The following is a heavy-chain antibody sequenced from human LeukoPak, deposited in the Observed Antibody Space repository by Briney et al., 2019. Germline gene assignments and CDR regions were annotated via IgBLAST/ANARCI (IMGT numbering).Heavy chain of an antibody. D-gene: IGHD6-19*01. V-gene: IGHV4-34*01. J-gene: IGHJ4*02. CDR2: INHSGST. Sequence: PSETLSLTCAVYGGPFSGYYWSWIRQPPGKGLEWIGEINHSGSTNYNPSLKSRVTISVDTSKNQFSLKLSSVTAADTAVYYCATTLITVAGLSFDYWGQGTLVTVSS. CDR1: GGPFSGYY. CDR3: ATTLITVAGLSFDY.